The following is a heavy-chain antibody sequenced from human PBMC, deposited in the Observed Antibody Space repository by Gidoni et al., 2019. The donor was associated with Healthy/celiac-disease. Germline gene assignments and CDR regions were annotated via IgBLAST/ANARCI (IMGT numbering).Heavy chain of an antibody. CDR3: ARDQGKVGARSTYYYGMDV. J-gene: IGHJ6*02. CDR2: IIPIFGTA. CDR1: GGTFSSYA. D-gene: IGHD1-26*01. V-gene: IGHV1-69*01. Sequence: QVQLVQSGAEVKKPGSSVKVSCKASGGTFSSYAISWVRQAPGQGLEWMGGIIPIFGTANYAQKFQGRVTITADESTSTAYMELSSLRSEDTAVYYCARDQGKVGARSTYYYGMDVWGQGTTVTVSS.